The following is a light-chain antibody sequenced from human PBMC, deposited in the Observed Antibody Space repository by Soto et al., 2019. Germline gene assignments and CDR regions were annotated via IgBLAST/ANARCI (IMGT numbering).Light chain of an antibody. V-gene: IGLV1-40*01. J-gene: IGLJ1*01. Sequence: QSVLTQPPSVSGAPGQRVTISCTGSSSNIGAGFDVHWYQRLPGTAPKLLIYGNSNRPSGVPDRFSGSRSGTSASLAITGLQAEDEADYYCQSYDSSLTGSKVFGSGTKGTVL. CDR1: SSNIGAGFD. CDR2: GNS. CDR3: QSYDSSLTGSKV.